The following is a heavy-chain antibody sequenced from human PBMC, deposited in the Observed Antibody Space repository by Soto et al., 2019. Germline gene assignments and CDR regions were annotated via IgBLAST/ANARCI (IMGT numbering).Heavy chain of an antibody. CDR3: ARGVATIGP. D-gene: IGHD5-12*01. CDR1: GDSISSYY. J-gene: IGHJ5*02. Sequence: SETLSLTCTVSGDSISSYYWTWIRQPPGKGLEWIGYIYYSGSTNYNPSLKSRVTISVDTSRNQFSLKLTSVTAADTAVYYCARGVATIGPWGQGTLVTVSS. CDR2: IYYSGST. V-gene: IGHV4-59*01.